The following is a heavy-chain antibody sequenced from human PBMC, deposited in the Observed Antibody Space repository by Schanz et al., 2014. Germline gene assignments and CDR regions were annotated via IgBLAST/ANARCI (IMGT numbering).Heavy chain of an antibody. CDR2: ISGRGDST. CDR1: GFSFSTYA. D-gene: IGHD3-22*01. V-gene: IGHV3-23*04. CDR3: AKHRHNADNNGYPGIDY. J-gene: IGHJ4*02. Sequence: EVQLVESGGGLAQPGGSLRLSCAASGFSFSTYAMNWVRQAPGKGLEWVSLISGRGDSTHYADSVKGRFTISRDNSRKKLSLQMNSPRAEDTDVYSSAKHRHNADNNGYPGIDYWGQGTLVTVS.